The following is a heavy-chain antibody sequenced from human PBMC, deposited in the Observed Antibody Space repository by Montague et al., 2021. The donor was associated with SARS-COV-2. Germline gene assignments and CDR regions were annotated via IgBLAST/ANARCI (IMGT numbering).Heavy chain of an antibody. V-gene: IGHV4-59*01. J-gene: IGHJ6*03. CDR2: IYYSGST. CDR1: GGSISSYY. CDR3: ARAQGAGYSSGWYNHYYMDV. D-gene: IGHD6-19*01. Sequence: SETLSLTCTVSGGSISSYYWSWIRQPPGKGLEWIGYIYYSGSTNYNPSLKSRVTISVDTSKNQFSLKLSSVTAADTAVYYCARAQGAGYSSGWYNHYYMDVWGKGTTVTVSS.